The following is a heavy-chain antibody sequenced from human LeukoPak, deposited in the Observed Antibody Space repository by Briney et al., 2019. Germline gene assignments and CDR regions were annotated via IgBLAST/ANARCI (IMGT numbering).Heavy chain of an antibody. D-gene: IGHD6-6*01. Sequence: GGSLRLSCAASGFTVSSNYMSWVRQAPGKGLEWASAISGSGGSTYYADSVKGRFTISRDNSKNTLYLQMNSLRAEDTAVYYCAKDRRPGTLHDYWGQGTLVTVSS. V-gene: IGHV3-23*01. CDR2: ISGSGGST. J-gene: IGHJ4*02. CDR3: AKDRRPGTLHDY. CDR1: GFTVSSNY.